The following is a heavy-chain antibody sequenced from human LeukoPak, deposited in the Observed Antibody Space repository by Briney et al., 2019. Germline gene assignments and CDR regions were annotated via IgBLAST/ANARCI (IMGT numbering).Heavy chain of an antibody. CDR3: ARDGGQHLAFAEAADRYYYYYYTDV. CDR2: IYTSGTT. J-gene: IGHJ6*03. V-gene: IGHV4-61*02. CDR1: GGSISSGGYY. D-gene: IGHD3-3*01. Sequence: SETLSLTCTVSGGSISSGGYYWSWIRQPAGKGLEWIERIYTSGTTNYNPSLKSRVTISVDTSKNQFSLRLSSVTAADAAVYYCARDGGQHLAFAEAADRYYYYYYTDVWGKGTTVTVSS.